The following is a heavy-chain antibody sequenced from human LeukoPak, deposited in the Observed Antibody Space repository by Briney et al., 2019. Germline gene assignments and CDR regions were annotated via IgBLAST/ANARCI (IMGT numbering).Heavy chain of an antibody. V-gene: IGHV3-11*01. Sequence: PGRSLRLSCAASGFTFSDYYMSWIRQAPGKGLEWVSYISSSGSTIYYADSVKGRFTISRDNAKNSLYLQMNSLRAEDTAVYYCARDFVEVGSGWYCIGYWGQGTLVTVSS. CDR2: ISSSGSTI. D-gene: IGHD6-19*01. CDR3: ARDFVEVGSGWYCIGY. CDR1: GFTFSDYY. J-gene: IGHJ4*02.